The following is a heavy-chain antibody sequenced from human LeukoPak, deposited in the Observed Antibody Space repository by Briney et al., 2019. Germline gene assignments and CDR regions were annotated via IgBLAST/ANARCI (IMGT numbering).Heavy chain of an antibody. V-gene: IGHV1-69*01. Sequence: AASVKVSCKASGGTFSSYAVSWVRQAPGQGLEWMGGIIPIFGTANYAQKFQGRVTITPDESTSTAYMELSSLRSEDTAVYYCARDYDYYGSGSYFFDPWGQGTLVTVSS. D-gene: IGHD3-10*01. CDR2: IIPIFGTA. CDR3: ARDYDYYGSGSYFFDP. J-gene: IGHJ5*02. CDR1: GGTFSSYA.